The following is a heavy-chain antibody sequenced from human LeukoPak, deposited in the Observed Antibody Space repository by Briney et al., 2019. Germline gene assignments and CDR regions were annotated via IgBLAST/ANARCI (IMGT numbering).Heavy chain of an antibody. Sequence: SETLSLPCTVFGGSTSSYTWSWIRQLAGTGLEWIGRIYTSESTNYNPSLQSRVTMSVDTSKNQSSLKLSSGTAADTAVYYGARDKAVAGTRDWFDPWGQGTLVTVSS. J-gene: IGHJ5*02. CDR3: ARDKAVAGTRDWFDP. CDR2: IYTSEST. D-gene: IGHD6-19*01. V-gene: IGHV4-4*07. CDR1: GGSTSSYT.